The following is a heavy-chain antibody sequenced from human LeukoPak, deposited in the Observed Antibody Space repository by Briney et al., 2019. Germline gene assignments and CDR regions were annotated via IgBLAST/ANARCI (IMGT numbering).Heavy chain of an antibody. Sequence: ASVKVSCKTSGYTFTWFGINWVRQAPVQGPEWMGWISTDNGNRNYAQKFQGRVTMPTDTSTRTVYMELRSLKSDDTAVYYCARGNRGGDMDVWGKGTTVIVSS. J-gene: IGHJ6*03. CDR2: ISTDNGNR. CDR1: GYTFTWFG. D-gene: IGHD1-14*01. V-gene: IGHV1-18*01. CDR3: ARGNRGGDMDV.